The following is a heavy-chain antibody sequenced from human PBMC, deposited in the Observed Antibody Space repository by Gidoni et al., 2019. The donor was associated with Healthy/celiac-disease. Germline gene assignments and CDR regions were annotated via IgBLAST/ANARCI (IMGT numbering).Heavy chain of an antibody. CDR2: IHHSGST. CDR3: ARDLGHYYGSGSYYY. V-gene: IGHV4-34*01. Sequence: QVQLQQWGAGLLKPSETLSLTCAVYGGSFSGYYWSWIRQPPGKGLEWIGEIHHSGSTNYNPSLKSRVTISVDTSKNQFSLKLSSVTAADTAVYYCARDLGHYYGSGSYYYWGQGTLVTVSS. CDR1: GGSFSGYY. J-gene: IGHJ4*02. D-gene: IGHD3-10*01.